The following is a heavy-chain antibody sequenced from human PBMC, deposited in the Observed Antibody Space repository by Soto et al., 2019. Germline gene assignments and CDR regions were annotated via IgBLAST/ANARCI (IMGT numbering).Heavy chain of an antibody. D-gene: IGHD4-17*01. CDR3: ARGDYGDAFDY. Sequence: QVQLVESGGGVVQPGGSLRLSCAASGFTFSSYGMHWVRQAPGKGLEWVAVIWYDGSNKYYADSVKGRFTISRDNSKNTLYLQMNSLRAEDTAVYYCARGDYGDAFDYWGQGTLVTVSS. V-gene: IGHV3-33*01. CDR2: IWYDGSNK. CDR1: GFTFSSYG. J-gene: IGHJ4*02.